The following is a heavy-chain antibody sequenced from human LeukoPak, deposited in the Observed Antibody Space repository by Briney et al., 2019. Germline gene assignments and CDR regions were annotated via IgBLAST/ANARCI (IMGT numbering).Heavy chain of an antibody. J-gene: IGHJ4*02. V-gene: IGHV1-46*01. CDR2: INPSTGGT. Sequence: ASVKVSCKASGYTFPNYYIHWVRQAPGQGLEWMAIINPSTGGTHYAQRFQGRVTVTRDTSTSTVYMELSSLRSEDTAVYYCARDLGDTSRFLWGNYFDHWGQGTLVTVSS. CDR1: GYTFPNYY. CDR3: ARDLGDTSRFLWGNYFDH. D-gene: IGHD6-13*01.